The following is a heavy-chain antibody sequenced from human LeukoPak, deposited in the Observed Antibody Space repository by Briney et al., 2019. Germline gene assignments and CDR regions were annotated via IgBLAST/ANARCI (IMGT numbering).Heavy chain of an antibody. J-gene: IGHJ6*03. D-gene: IGHD6-6*01. V-gene: IGHV4-59*08. CDR3: ARNKAAQGYYMDV. CDR2: IYYSGST. Sequence: SETLSLTCTVSGGSISSYYWSWIRQPPGKGLEWIGYIYYSGSTNYNPSLKSRVTISVDTSKNHFSLKLSSETAADTAVYYCARNKAAQGYYMDVWGKGTTVTVSS. CDR1: GGSISSYY.